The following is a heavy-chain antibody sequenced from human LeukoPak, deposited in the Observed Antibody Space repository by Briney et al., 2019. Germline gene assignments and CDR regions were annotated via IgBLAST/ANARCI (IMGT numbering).Heavy chain of an antibody. J-gene: IGHJ3*02. CDR3: ASSRVVVAARRGAFDI. CDR2: LHTSGST. D-gene: IGHD6-6*01. CDR1: GYSISSGYY. Sequence: SETLSLTCTVSGYSISSGYYWGWIRQPAGKGLEWIGRLHTSGSTNYNPSLKSRLTISVDRSKNQFSLKLTSVTAADTAVYYCASSRVVVAARRGAFDIWGQGTMVTVSS. V-gene: IGHV4-38-2*02.